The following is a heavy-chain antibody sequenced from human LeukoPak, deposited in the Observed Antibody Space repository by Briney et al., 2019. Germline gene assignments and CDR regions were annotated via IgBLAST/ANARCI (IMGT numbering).Heavy chain of an antibody. V-gene: IGHV3-30*04. CDR2: ISYDGSNE. D-gene: IGHD2-2*01. Sequence: GRSLSLSCAASGFTVSRSTMHWVRQAPGKGLEWVAVISYDGSNEYYADSVKGRFTISRDNSKNTLYLQMNSLRAADTAVYNCARDGLNCISSSCYARGRMDVWGKGTTVTVSS. CDR3: ARDGLNCISSSCYARGRMDV. J-gene: IGHJ6*03. CDR1: GFTVSRST.